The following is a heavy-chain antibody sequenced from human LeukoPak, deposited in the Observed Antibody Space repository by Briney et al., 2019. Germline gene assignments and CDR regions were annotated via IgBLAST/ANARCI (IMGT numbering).Heavy chain of an antibody. CDR3: ARWGPTGRTVTYYYYYYMDV. CDR1: GFTFSSYG. D-gene: IGHD4-17*01. CDR2: ISYDGSNK. Sequence: PGGSLRLSCAASGFTFSSYGMHWVRQAPGRGVEGVAVISYDGSNKYYADSVKGRFTISRDNAKNSLYLQMDSLRAEDTALYYCARWGPTGRTVTYYYYYYMDVWGKGTTVTVSS. V-gene: IGHV3-30*03. J-gene: IGHJ6*03.